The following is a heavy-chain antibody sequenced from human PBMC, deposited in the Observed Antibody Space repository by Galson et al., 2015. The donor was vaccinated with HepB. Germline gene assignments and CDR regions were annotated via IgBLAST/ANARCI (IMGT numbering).Heavy chain of an antibody. CDR3: AKGSPTSFYHYYMDV. CDR1: GFTFSSYA. V-gene: IGHV3-30-3*01. J-gene: IGHJ6*03. CDR2: ISYDGSNK. Sequence: SLRLSCAASGFTFSSYAMHWVRQAPGKGLEWVAVISYDGSNKYYADSVKGRFTISRDNSKNTVFLQMNRLKVEDTAVYHCAKGSPTSFYHYYMDVWGKGTTVTVSS. D-gene: IGHD2/OR15-2a*01.